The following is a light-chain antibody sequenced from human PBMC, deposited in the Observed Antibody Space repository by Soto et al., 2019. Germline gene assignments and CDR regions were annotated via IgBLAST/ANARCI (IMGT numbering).Light chain of an antibody. CDR2: GAS. Sequence: EIVLTQSPDTLSVSPGERATLSCRSSQSVTSTDLAWYQQKPGQAPRLLIYGASSRATGIPDRFSGSGSGTDFILTISRLEPEDFAVYYCQQYGSSSLTFGGGTKVDIK. CDR1: QSVTSTD. V-gene: IGKV3-20*01. CDR3: QQYGSSSLT. J-gene: IGKJ4*01.